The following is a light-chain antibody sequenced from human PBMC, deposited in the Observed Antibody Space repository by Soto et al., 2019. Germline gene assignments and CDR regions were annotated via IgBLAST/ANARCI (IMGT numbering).Light chain of an antibody. CDR1: QPISSW. J-gene: IGKJ4*01. CDR2: SAS. Sequence: IQMTQSPSSVSASVGDRVTITCRASQPISSWLAWYQQKPGQPPNLLIYSASTLRSGVPSRFSGSEAGTLFTLTITTLQPEDFATYYCQQDSSLPLTYGGGTKVEV. CDR3: QQDSSLPLT. V-gene: IGKV1-12*01.